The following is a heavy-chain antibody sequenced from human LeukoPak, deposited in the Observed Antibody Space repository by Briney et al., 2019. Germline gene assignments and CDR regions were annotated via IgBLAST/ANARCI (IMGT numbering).Heavy chain of an antibody. CDR1: GGSISSGSYY. CDR3: AGGSYPDWFDP. CDR2: IYTSGST. V-gene: IGHV4-61*02. D-gene: IGHD1-26*01. J-gene: IGHJ5*02. Sequence: SETLSLTCNVSGGSISSGSYYWSWIGPPAGKGLEWIGRIYTSGSTNYNPSLKSRVTISVDTSKNQFSLKLSSVTAADTAVYYCAGGSYPDWFDPWGQGTLVSVSS.